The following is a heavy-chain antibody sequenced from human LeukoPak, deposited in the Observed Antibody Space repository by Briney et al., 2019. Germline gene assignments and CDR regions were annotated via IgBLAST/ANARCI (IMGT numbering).Heavy chain of an antibody. CDR2: INPNSGDT. V-gene: IGHV1-2*02. D-gene: IGHD1-7*01. CDR1: GYTFTGHY. Sequence: ASVKVSCKTSGYTFTGHYMHWVRQAPGQGLEWMGWINPNSGDTNYAQKFQGRVTMTRDTSISTAYMELSSLRSDDTAVYYCARISIGRSDGTTSDFDYWGQGTLVTVSS. CDR3: ARISIGRSDGTTSDFDY. J-gene: IGHJ4*02.